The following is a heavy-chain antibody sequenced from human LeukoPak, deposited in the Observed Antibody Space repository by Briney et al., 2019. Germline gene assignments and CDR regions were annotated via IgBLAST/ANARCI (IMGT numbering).Heavy chain of an antibody. V-gene: IGHV3-21*01. CDR1: GFTFSSYS. CDR3: ARESVLLYGGAFDY. J-gene: IGHJ4*02. Sequence: GGSLRLSCAASGFTFSSYSMNWVRQAPGKGLEWVSSISSSSSYIYYADSVKGRFTISRDNAKNSLYLQMNSLRAEDTAVYYCARESVLLYGGAFDYWGQGTLVTVSS. D-gene: IGHD2-2*02. CDR2: ISSSSSYI.